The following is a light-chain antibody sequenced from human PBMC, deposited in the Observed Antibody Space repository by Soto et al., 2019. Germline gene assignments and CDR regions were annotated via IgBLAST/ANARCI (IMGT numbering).Light chain of an antibody. CDR3: QQYENLPWT. J-gene: IGKJ1*01. CDR1: QSVSSSY. CDR2: DAS. Sequence: EIVLTQSRATLSLSPGERATLSCLASQSVSSSYLAWYQQKPGQAPRLLIYDASNRATGIPARFSGGGSGTDFTFTISSLQPEDIAIYYCQQYENLPWTFGQGTKVDIK. V-gene: IGKV3D-7*01.